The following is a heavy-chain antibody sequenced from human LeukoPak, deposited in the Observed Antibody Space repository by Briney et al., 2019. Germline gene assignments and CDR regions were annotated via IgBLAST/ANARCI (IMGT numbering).Heavy chain of an antibody. CDR1: GGSISSYY. J-gene: IGHJ3*02. CDR3: ARGRFLDAFDI. D-gene: IGHD3-3*01. V-gene: IGHV4-59*01. CDR2: IYYSGST. Sequence: SETLSLTCTVSGGSISSYYWSWIRQPPGKGLEWIGYIYYSGSTKYKTSLKSRVTISVDTSKNQFSLKLSSVTAADTAVYYCARGRFLDAFDIWGQGTMVTVSS.